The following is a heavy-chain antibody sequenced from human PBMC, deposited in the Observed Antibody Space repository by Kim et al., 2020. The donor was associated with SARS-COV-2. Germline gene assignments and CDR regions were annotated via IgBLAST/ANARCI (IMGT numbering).Heavy chain of an antibody. Sequence: GGSLRLSCAASGFTFSSYSMNWVRQAPGKGLEWVSSISSSSSYIYYADSVKGRFTISRDNAKNSLYLQMNSLRAEDTAVYYCARDLAVAGNGMDVWGKGATVTVSS. CDR3: ARDLAVAGNGMDV. CDR2: ISSSSSYI. CDR1: GFTFSSYS. D-gene: IGHD6-19*01. V-gene: IGHV3-21*01. J-gene: IGHJ6*04.